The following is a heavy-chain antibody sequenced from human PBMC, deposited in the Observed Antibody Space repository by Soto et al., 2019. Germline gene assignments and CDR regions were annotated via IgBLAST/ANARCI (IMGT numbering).Heavy chain of an antibody. J-gene: IGHJ4*02. CDR2: IYYSGST. Sequence: QLQLQESGPGLVKPSETLSLTCTVSGGSISSSSYYWGWIRQPPGKGLEWIGSIYYSGSTYYNPSLKSRVTISVDTSKNQFSLKLSSVTAADTAVYYCASVPPAGPDRYCSGGSCYSSLGVDYWGQGTLVTVSS. V-gene: IGHV4-39*01. CDR3: ASVPPAGPDRYCSGGSCYSSLGVDY. CDR1: GGSISSSSYY. D-gene: IGHD2-15*01.